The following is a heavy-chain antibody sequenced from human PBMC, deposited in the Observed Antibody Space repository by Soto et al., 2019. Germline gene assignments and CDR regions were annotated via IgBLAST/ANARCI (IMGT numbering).Heavy chain of an antibody. CDR2: INHSGST. J-gene: IGHJ4*02. D-gene: IGHD6-13*01. CDR1: GGSFSGYY. CDR3: ARETPFSSSSYHDY. Sequence: QVQLQQWGAGLLKPSETLSLTCAVYGGSFSGYYWSWIRQPPGKGLEWIGEINHSGSTNYNPSLKGRVTISVDASTNQFSRKLRSVTAADTAVYYCARETPFSSSSYHDYWGQGTLVTVSS. V-gene: IGHV4-34*01.